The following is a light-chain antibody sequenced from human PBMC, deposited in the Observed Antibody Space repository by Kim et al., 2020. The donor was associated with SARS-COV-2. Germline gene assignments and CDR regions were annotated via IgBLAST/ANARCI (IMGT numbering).Light chain of an antibody. V-gene: IGKV3-20*01. Sequence: EIVLTQSPGTLSLSPGERATLSCRASQSVSDNSLAWYQQKPGQPPTLLIYGASSGATGTPDRFSGSGSGTDFTLSISRLEAEDFAVYYCQQHGLTPITFGQGTRLEIK. CDR3: QQHGLTPIT. CDR2: GAS. J-gene: IGKJ5*01. CDR1: QSVSDNS.